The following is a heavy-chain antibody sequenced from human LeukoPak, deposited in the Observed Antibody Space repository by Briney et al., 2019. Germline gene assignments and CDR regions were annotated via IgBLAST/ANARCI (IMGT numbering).Heavy chain of an antibody. Sequence: GASVKVSCKASGYTFTGYYMHSVRQAPGQGLEWMGWINPNSGGTNYAQKFQGRVTMTRDTSISTAYMELSRLRSDDTAVYYCASGFGITFGGVIVSLDYWGQGTLVTVSS. CDR1: GYTFTGYY. CDR2: INPNSGGT. V-gene: IGHV1-2*02. J-gene: IGHJ4*02. CDR3: ASGFGITFGGVIVSLDY. D-gene: IGHD3-16*02.